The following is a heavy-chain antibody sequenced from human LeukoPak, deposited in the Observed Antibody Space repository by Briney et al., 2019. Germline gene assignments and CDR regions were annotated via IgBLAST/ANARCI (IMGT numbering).Heavy chain of an antibody. CDR2: IYHSGST. Sequence: TSETLSLTFTVSGGSISSGGYYWSWIRQPPGKGLEWIGYIYHSGSTYYNPSLKSRVTISVDRSKNQFSLKLSSVTAADTAVYYCARDRHGWYFDLWGRGTLVTVSS. CDR1: GGSISSGGYY. J-gene: IGHJ2*01. V-gene: IGHV4-30-2*01. CDR3: ARDRHGWYFDL.